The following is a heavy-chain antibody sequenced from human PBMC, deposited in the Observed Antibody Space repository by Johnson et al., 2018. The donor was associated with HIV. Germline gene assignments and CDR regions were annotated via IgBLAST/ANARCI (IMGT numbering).Heavy chain of an antibody. D-gene: IGHD2-15*01. CDR1: GFTFSNAW. CDR3: TTDYSTPIVVVVAATPDAFHV. CDR2: IKSKTDGGTT. J-gene: IGHJ3*01. Sequence: VQLVESGGGLVKPGGSLRLSCAASGFTFSNAWMSWVRQAPGKGLEWVGRIKSKTDGGTTDYAAPVKGRFTISRDDSKNTLYLQMNSLKTEDTAVYYCTTDYSTPIVVVVAATPDAFHVWGQGTMVTVSS. V-gene: IGHV3-15*01.